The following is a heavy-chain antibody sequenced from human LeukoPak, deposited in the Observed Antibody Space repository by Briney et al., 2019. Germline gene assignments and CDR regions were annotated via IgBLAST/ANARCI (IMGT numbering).Heavy chain of an antibody. D-gene: IGHD2-2*01. CDR1: GYIFTNYS. J-gene: IGHJ6*02. CDR3: ARAHCVSSGCYEDYYYGMDV. V-gene: IGHV1-2*02. Sequence: GASVKVSSKASGYIFTNYSLNSVRQAPGHGLEWMGWINPNIGVTNYAQKFQGRVTMTRDTSISTAYMELSRLRSDYTAVYFCARAHCVSSGCYEDYYYGMDVWGRGTTVTVSS. CDR2: INPNIGVT.